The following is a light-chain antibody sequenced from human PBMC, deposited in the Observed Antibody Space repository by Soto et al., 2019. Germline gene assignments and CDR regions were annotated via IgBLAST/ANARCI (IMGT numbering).Light chain of an antibody. Sequence: EIVMTQSPATLSVSPGERATLSCRASQSVTNNLAWYPQKPGQAPRLLIYGASTRATAFPARFIGSGSGTEFTLTISSLQSEDFAVYYCQQYNNWPPTFGQGTKVEIK. CDR1: QSVTNN. J-gene: IGKJ1*01. CDR3: QQYNNWPPT. CDR2: GAS. V-gene: IGKV3-15*01.